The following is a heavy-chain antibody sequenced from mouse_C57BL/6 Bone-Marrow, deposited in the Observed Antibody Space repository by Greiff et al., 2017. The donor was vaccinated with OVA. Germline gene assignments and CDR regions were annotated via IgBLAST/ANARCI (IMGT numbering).Heavy chain of an antibody. CDR3: ARNSYYGSSRYYFDY. V-gene: IGHV2-2*01. CDR1: GFSLTSYG. J-gene: IGHJ2*01. Sequence: QVTLKESGPGLVQPSQSLSITCTVSGFSLTSYGVHWVRQSPGKGLEWLGVIWSGGSTDYNAAFISRLSISKDNSKSQVFFKMNSLQADDTAIYYCARNSYYGSSRYYFDYWGQGTTLTVSS. CDR2: IWSGGST. D-gene: IGHD1-1*01.